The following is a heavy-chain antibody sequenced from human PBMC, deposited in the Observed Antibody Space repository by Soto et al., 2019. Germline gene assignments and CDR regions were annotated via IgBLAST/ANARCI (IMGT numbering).Heavy chain of an antibody. CDR1: GFNFDSHT. Sequence: EVQLLESGGGLVQPGGSLRLSCAASGFNFDSHTMNWVRQAPGKGLEWVSAISSRGGTTYYVDSVERRFTISRDNSKKTLYLQMNSLKVEDTAVYYCAKDDVGSGSARYYGVDVWGQGTTVTVS. CDR2: ISSRGGTT. CDR3: AKDDVGSGSARYYGVDV. V-gene: IGHV3-23*01. D-gene: IGHD3-10*01. J-gene: IGHJ6*02.